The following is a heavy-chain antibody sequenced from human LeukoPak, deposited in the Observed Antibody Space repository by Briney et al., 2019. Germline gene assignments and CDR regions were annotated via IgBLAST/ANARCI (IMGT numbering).Heavy chain of an antibody. D-gene: IGHD4-23*01. V-gene: IGHV6-1*01. Sequence: SQTLSLTCAISGDSVSSNSAAWNWIRQSPSSGLEWLGRTYYRSKWYNDYAVSVKSRITINPDTSKNQFSLKLSSVTAADTAVYYCARGLYYGGNLGFQHWGQGTLVTVSS. CDR3: ARGLYYGGNLGFQH. J-gene: IGHJ1*01. CDR2: TYYRSKWYN. CDR1: GDSVSSNSAA.